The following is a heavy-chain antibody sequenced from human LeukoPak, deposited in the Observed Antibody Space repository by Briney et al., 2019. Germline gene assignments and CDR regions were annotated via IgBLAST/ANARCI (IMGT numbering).Heavy chain of an antibody. CDR3: VRHVDYDRLY. CDR2: IKSKPKNYAT. CDR1: GFVFSDSG. Sequence: GGSLRLSCAASGFVFSDSGVHCVREASGTGLEWVGRIKSKPKNYATAYAPSVTERFTISRDDSTTTAYLQMNSLKTGDTAVYYCVRHVDYDRLYWGQGFLVTVSS. D-gene: IGHD3-22*01. J-gene: IGHJ4*02. V-gene: IGHV3-73*01.